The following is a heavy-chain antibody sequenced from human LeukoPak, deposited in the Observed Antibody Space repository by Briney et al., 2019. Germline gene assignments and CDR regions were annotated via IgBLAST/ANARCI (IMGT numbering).Heavy chain of an antibody. Sequence: SVKVSCKASGGTFSSYAISWVRQAPGQGLEWMGRIIPILGIANYAQKFQGRVTITADKSTSTAYMELSSLRSEDTAVYYCARGFIAAAAPIHYYYYGMDVWGQGTTVTVSS. CDR1: GGTFSSYA. V-gene: IGHV1-69*04. CDR3: ARGFIAAAAPIHYYYYGMDV. D-gene: IGHD6-13*01. CDR2: IIPILGIA. J-gene: IGHJ6*02.